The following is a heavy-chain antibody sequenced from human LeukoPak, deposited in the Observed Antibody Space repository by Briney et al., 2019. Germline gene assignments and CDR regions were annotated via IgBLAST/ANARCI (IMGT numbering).Heavy chain of an antibody. V-gene: IGHV4-59*02. J-gene: IGHJ4*02. D-gene: IGHD3-16*01. CDR2: IDYSGST. Sequence: GSLRLSCAASGFTVSSNYMSWIRQPPGKGLECIGYIDYSGSTNYNPSLKSRVTISVDTSKNQFSLKLSSVTAADTAVYYCARGAGVLGAYWGQGTLVTVSS. CDR1: GFTVSSNY. CDR3: ARGAGVLGAY.